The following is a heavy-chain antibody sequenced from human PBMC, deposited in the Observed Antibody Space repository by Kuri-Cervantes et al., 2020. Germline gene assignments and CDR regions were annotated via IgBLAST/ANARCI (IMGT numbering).Heavy chain of an antibody. CDR3: ARSDWFDP. CDR1: GCTFGIYA. J-gene: IGHJ5*02. CDR2: ISGSGGST. V-gene: IGHV3-23*01. Sequence: GESLKISCAASGCTFGIYAMSWGRQAPGKGLEWVSAISGSGGSTYYADSVKGRFTISRDNSKNTLYLQMNSLRVEDTAVYHGARSDWFDPWGQGTLVTVSS.